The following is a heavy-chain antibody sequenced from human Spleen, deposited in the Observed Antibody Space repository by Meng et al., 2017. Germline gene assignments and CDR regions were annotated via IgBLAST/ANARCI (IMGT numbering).Heavy chain of an antibody. J-gene: IGHJ3*02. V-gene: IGHV3-49*04. CDR1: GFIFGDYA. CDR2: IRSKGYGGTT. Sequence: GESLKISCTASGFIFGDYAMSWVRQAPGKGLEWVGFIRSKGYGGTTEYAASVKGRFTISRDDSKSIAYLQMNSLKTEDTAVYYCSGSSWGLRGGAFDIWGQGTMVTVSS. CDR3: SGSSWGLRGGAFDI. D-gene: IGHD7-27*01.